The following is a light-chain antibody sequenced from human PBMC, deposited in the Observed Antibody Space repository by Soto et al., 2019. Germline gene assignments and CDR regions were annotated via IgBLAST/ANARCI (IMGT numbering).Light chain of an antibody. CDR3: QQLDSYPRT. V-gene: IGKV1-9*01. J-gene: IGKJ1*01. CDR1: QDIRNY. Sequence: DIQLTQSPSFLSTSVGDRVTITCRAGQDIRNYLAWYQQKQGKAPKXXIYAASTLSSGVPSRFSGSGSGTEFSLTISSLQPEDFATYYCQQLDSYPRTFGQGTKVDIK. CDR2: AAS.